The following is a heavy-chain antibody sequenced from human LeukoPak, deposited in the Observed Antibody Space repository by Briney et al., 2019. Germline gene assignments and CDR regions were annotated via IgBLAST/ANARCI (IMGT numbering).Heavy chain of an antibody. D-gene: IGHD3-16*01. CDR1: GFPLSTYW. CDR2: INPDGSGK. V-gene: IGHV3-7*01. Sequence: GGSLRLSCEASGFPLSTYWMNWVRQVPGKGLDWVANINPDGSGKRYVDSVKGRFTIARDNADNSLSLQMNSLRAEDTAVYYCASWGAGGNSWGQGTLVTVSS. J-gene: IGHJ4*02. CDR3: ASWGAGGNS.